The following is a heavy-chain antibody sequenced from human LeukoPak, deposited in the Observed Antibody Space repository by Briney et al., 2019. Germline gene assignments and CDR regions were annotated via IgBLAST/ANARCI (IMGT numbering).Heavy chain of an antibody. CDR3: AKVVRTGNSMFDF. CDR1: GFTFSSYA. D-gene: IGHD2/OR15-2a*01. CDR2: FSETNSGT. J-gene: IGHJ4*02. V-gene: IGHV3-23*01. Sequence: LGGSLGLSCAASGFTFSSYAMSWVRQAPGKGLEWVSGFSETNSGTYYADSVKGRFTISRDNSRNTLYLQMNSLGAEDTAEYFCAKVVRTGNSMFDFWGQGTLVTVSS.